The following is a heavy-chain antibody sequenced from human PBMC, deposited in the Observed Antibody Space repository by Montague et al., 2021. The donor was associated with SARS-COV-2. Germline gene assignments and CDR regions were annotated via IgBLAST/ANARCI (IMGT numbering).Heavy chain of an antibody. V-gene: IGHV4-4*07. Sequence: SETLSLTCTVSGDSISSFYWNWIRQPAGKGLEWIGRIYASGGTNYNPSLKSRVTMSVDTSKNQFSLKLNSVTAADTAVYYCGRGVVAATPVVDYRGQGTLVSVSS. J-gene: IGHJ4*02. CDR1: GDSISSFY. D-gene: IGHD2-15*01. CDR2: IYASGGT. CDR3: GRGVVAATPVVDY.